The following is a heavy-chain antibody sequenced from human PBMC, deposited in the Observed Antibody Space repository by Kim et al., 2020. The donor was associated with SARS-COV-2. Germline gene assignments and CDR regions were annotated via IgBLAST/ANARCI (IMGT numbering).Heavy chain of an antibody. CDR2: IYYSGST. J-gene: IGHJ4*02. CDR3: ARAKGDFWSGYEDY. Sequence: SETLSLTCTVSGGSISSYYWSWIRQPPGKGLEWIGYIYYSGSTNYNPSLKSRVTISVDTSKNQSSLKLSSVTAADTAVYYCARAKGDFWSGYEDYWGQGTLVTVSS. D-gene: IGHD3-3*01. CDR1: GGSISSYY. V-gene: IGHV4-59*01.